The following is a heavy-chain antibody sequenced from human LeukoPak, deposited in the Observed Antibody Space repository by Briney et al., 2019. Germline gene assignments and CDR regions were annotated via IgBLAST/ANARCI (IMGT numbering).Heavy chain of an antibody. CDR1: GGSISSYY. D-gene: IGHD4-23*01. Sequence: SETLSLTCTVSGGSISSYYWSWIRQPPGKGLEWIGYIYYSRSTNYNPSLKSRVTISVDTSKNQFSLKLSSVTAADTAVYYWARGYGGNGEYFQHWGQGTLVTVSS. CDR3: ARGYGGNGEYFQH. V-gene: IGHV4-59*01. J-gene: IGHJ1*01. CDR2: IYYSRST.